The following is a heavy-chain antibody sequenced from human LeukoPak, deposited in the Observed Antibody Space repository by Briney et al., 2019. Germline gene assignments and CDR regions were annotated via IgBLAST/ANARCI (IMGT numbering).Heavy chain of an antibody. CDR1: GYTFTSYY. D-gene: IGHD3-3*01. CDR2: INPSGGST. V-gene: IGHV1-46*01. Sequence: ASVRVSCKASGYTFTSYYMHWVRQAPGHGLEWMGIINPSGGSTSYAQKFQGRVTMTRDTSTSTVYMELSSLRSEDTAVYYCARAGTYDFWSGYYYYYYGMDVWGQGTTVTVSS. J-gene: IGHJ6*02. CDR3: ARAGTYDFWSGYYYYYYGMDV.